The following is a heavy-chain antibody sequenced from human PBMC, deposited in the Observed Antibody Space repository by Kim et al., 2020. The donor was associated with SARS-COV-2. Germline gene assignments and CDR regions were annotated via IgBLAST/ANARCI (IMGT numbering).Heavy chain of an antibody. CDR2: ISHDGINE. CDR3: AKDSNNWATWFDP. Sequence: GGSLRLSCSGSGFIFKNYGMHWVRQAPGKGPEWVAVISHDGINELHLDSVKGRFTISRDNFKNTLYLQMNSLRIEDTAVYYCAKDSNNWATWFDPWGPGT. J-gene: IGHJ5*02. D-gene: IGHD2-8*01. V-gene: IGHV3-30*02. CDR1: GFIFKNYG.